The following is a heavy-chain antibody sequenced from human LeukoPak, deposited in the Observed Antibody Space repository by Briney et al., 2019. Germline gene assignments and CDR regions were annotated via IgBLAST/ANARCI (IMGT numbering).Heavy chain of an antibody. CDR2: IYYSGST. CDR3: ARGAAGRDY. D-gene: IGHD6-13*01. J-gene: IGHJ4*02. Sequence: GSLRLSCAASGFTFSNYGMSWVRQPPGKGLEWIGYIYYSGSTNYNPSLKSRVTISVDTSKNQFSLKLSSVTAADTAVYYCARGAAGRDYWGQGTLVTVSS. CDR1: GFTFSNYG. V-gene: IGHV4-59*01.